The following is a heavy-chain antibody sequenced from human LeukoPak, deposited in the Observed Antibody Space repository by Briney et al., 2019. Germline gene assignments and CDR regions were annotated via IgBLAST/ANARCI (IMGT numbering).Heavy chain of an antibody. CDR3: ARGQGVYGGSCRFDY. D-gene: IGHD2-15*01. Sequence: SETLSLTCAVYGGSFSGYYWSWIRQPPGKGLEWIGEINHSGSTNYNPSLESRVTISVDTSKKQFSLRLSSVTAADTAVYYCARGQGVYGGSCRFDYWGQGTLVTVSS. CDR2: INHSGST. CDR1: GGSFSGYY. V-gene: IGHV4-34*01. J-gene: IGHJ4*02.